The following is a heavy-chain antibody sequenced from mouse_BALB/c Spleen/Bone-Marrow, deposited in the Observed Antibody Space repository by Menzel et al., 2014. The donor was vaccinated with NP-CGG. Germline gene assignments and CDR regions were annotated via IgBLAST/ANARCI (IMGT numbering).Heavy chain of an antibody. Sequence: EVQGVESGAELVKPGAPVKLSCTASGFNIKDTYMHWVKQRPEQGLEWIGRIDPANGNTKYDPKFQGKATITADTSPNPAFLQLSRLTSEDAAGYYGARWGYYAMDYWGQGTSVTVSS. CDR3: ARWGYYAMDY. V-gene: IGHV14-3*02. CDR1: GFNIKDTY. CDR2: IDPANGNT. J-gene: IGHJ4*01.